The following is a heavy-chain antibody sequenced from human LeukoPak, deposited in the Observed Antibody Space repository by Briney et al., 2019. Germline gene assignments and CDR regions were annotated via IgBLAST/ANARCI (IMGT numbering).Heavy chain of an antibody. CDR2: IYYSGST. D-gene: IGHD3-10*01. CDR3: ARTNLPTYYYGSGSYSFGY. CDR1: GGSISSYY. V-gene: IGHV4-59*12. Sequence: SETLSLTCTVSGGSISSYYWSWIRQPPGKGLEWIGYIYYSGSTNYNPSLKSRVTISVDTSKNQFSLKLSSVTAADTAVYYCARTNLPTYYYGSGSYSFGYWGQGTLVTVSS. J-gene: IGHJ4*02.